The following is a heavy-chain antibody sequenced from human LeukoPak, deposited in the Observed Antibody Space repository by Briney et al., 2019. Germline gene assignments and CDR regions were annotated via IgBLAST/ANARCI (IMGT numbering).Heavy chain of an antibody. D-gene: IGHD2-21*01. CDR2: INPNSGGT. CDR1: GYSFTDYY. J-gene: IGHJ5*02. Sequence: ASVKVSCKTSGYSFTDYYTHWVRQAPGQGLEWMGWINPNSGGTSSAQKFKGRVTMTRDTYITTVYMEVSWLTSDDTAIYYCARADRLDGGPYLIGPWGQGTLVTVSS. V-gene: IGHV1-2*02. CDR3: ARADRLDGGPYLIGP.